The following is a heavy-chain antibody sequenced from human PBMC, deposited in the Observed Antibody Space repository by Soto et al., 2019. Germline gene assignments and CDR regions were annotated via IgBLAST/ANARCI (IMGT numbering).Heavy chain of an antibody. CDR2: IIPIFGTA. J-gene: IGHJ6*02. CDR3: ARDEQSYDILTGPRYPGYYYYGMDG. Sequence: EASVKVSCKASGGTFSSYSISWVRQAPGQGLEWMGGIIPIFGTANYAQKFQGRVTITADESTSTAYMELSSLRSEDTAVYYCARDEQSYDILTGPRYPGYYYYGMDGWGQGTTVTVSS. D-gene: IGHD3-9*01. CDR1: GGTFSSYS. V-gene: IGHV1-69*13.